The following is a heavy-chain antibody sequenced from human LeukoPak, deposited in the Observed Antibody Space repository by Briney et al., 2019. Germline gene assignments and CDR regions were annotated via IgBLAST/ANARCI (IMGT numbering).Heavy chain of an antibody. CDR2: ISGSGGST. CDR3: AKSKGSSSWNEDDY. D-gene: IGHD6-13*01. CDR1: GFTFSSYA. J-gene: IGHJ4*02. V-gene: IGHV3-23*01. Sequence: PGGSLRLSCAASGFTFSSYAMSWVRQAPGKGLEWVSAISGSGGSTYYADSVKGRFTISRDNSKNTLYLQMNSLRAEDTAVYYCAKSKGSSSWNEDDYWGQGTLVTVSS.